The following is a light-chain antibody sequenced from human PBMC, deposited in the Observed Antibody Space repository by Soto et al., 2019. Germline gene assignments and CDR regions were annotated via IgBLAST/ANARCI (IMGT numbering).Light chain of an antibody. CDR1: QRLSASD. V-gene: IGKV3-20*01. CDR2: GVS. Sequence: EVGLKQSPGALSLTTGQRATLPCRASQRLSASDIAWYQQKPGQAPKFLIYGVSSRATGVPDRFSGSGSGTDFTLTISRLEPEDFAVYHCQQYGSSPLITFGQGTRLEIK. J-gene: IGKJ5*01. CDR3: QQYGSSPLIT.